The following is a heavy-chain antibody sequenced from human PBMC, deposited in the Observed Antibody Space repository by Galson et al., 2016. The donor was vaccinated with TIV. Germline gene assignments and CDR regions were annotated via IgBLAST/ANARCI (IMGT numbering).Heavy chain of an antibody. CDR2: IDPSNGGA. CDR3: IRDRGCLREF. CDR1: GYIFTSDY. J-gene: IGHJ4*02. V-gene: IGHV1-46*04. Sequence: SVKVSCKASGYIFTSDYFHWVRQAPGQGLEWMGVIDPSNGGATFAQKLEGLVTMTRDTSTSTVYMELRGLKSEDTAVYYCIRDRGCLREFWGQGTLVTVSS. D-gene: IGHD3-10*01.